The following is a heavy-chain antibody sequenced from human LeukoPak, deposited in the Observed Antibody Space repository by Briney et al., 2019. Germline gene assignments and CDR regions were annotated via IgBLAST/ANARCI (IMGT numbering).Heavy chain of an antibody. CDR3: AREQSVGAAFDY. J-gene: IGHJ4*02. CDR1: VYTFTSYG. Sequence: ASVTVSCKASVYTFTSYGISWVRQAPGQGLEWMGWISAYNGNTNYAQKLQGRVTMTTDTSTSTAYMELRSLRSDDTAVYYCAREQSVGAAFDYWGQGTLVTVSS. CDR2: ISAYNGNT. V-gene: IGHV1-18*01. D-gene: IGHD1-26*01.